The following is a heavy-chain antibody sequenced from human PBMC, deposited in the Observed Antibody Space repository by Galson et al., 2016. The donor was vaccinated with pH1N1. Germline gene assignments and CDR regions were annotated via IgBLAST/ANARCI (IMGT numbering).Heavy chain of an antibody. V-gene: IGHV4-61*02. CDR1: GGSISSGSYY. D-gene: IGHD3-3*01. CDR2: IYTSGST. J-gene: IGHJ4*02. CDR3: ARQGPITYYDFWSGYYIDY. Sequence: TLSLTCTVSGGSISSGSYYWSWIRQPAGKGLEWIGRIYTSGSTNYNPSPKSRVTISVDTSKNQFSLKLSSVTAADTAVYYCARQGPITYYDFWSGYYIDYWGQGTLVTVSS.